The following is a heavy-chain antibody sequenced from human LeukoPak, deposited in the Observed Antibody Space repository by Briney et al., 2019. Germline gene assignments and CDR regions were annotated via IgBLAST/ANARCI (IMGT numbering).Heavy chain of an antibody. Sequence: SETLSLTCTVSGYSISSGYYWGWIRQPPGKGLEWIGSIYHSGSTYYNPSLKSRVTISVDTSKNQFSLKLSSVTAADTAVYYCARDPQKKGYFDYWGQGTLVTVSS. V-gene: IGHV4-38-2*02. J-gene: IGHJ4*02. CDR1: GYSISSGYY. CDR3: ARDPQKKGYFDY. CDR2: IYHSGST.